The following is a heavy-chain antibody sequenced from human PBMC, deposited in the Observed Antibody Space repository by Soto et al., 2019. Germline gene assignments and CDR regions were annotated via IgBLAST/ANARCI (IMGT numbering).Heavy chain of an antibody. D-gene: IGHD3-16*01. CDR3: AKARLWGGDGYNSYYYNAMDV. CDR1: GFTFDDYA. V-gene: IGHV3-9*01. J-gene: IGHJ6*02. Sequence: EMQLVESGGGLVQPGRSLRLSCAASGFTFDDYAMYWVRQGPGKGLEWVSGSSWDSGRIGYADSVKGRFTISRDNAKNSLYLQMNSLRPEDTALYYCAKARLWGGDGYNSYYYNAMDVWGQGTKVTVSS. CDR2: SSWDSGRI.